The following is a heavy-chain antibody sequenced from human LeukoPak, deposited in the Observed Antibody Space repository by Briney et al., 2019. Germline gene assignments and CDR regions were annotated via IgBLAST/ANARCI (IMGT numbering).Heavy chain of an antibody. CDR3: ARDVPASIATYYFDY. CDR2: IYTSGST. D-gene: IGHD6-6*01. V-gene: IGHV4-4*07. Sequence: SETLSLTCTVSGGYISGHYWSWIRHPAGKGLELIGRIYTSGSTNYNPSLKSRVTMSLDTSKNQFSLKLSSVTAADTAVYYCARDVPASIATYYFDYWGQGTLVTVSS. J-gene: IGHJ4*02. CDR1: GGYISGHY.